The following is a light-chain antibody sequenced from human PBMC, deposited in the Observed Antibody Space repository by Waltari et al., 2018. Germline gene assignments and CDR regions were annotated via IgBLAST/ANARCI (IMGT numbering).Light chain of an antibody. CDR1: QSVGRT. CDR3: QKYGTRPAT. Sequence: EIVLTQSPASLSLSPGDRATLSCRASQSVGRTLAWYQQRPGQAPRFLSYDASSRATGIPDRFSGSGSGTDFSLTISRLEPEDFAVYYCQKYGTRPATFGQGTKVEVK. CDR2: DAS. J-gene: IGKJ1*01. V-gene: IGKV3D-20*01.